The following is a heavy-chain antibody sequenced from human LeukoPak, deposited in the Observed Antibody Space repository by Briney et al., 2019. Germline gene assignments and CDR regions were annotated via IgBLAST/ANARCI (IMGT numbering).Heavy chain of an antibody. V-gene: IGHV1-69*04. D-gene: IGHD2-2*01. Sequence: ASVKVSCKASGGTFSSYAISWVRQAPGQGLEWMGRIIPILGIANYAQKFQGRVTITTDESTSTAYMELSSLRSEDTAVYYCARSLPQLLLDYWGQGTLVTVSS. CDR3: ARSLPQLLLDY. CDR2: IIPILGIA. J-gene: IGHJ4*02. CDR1: GGTFSSYA.